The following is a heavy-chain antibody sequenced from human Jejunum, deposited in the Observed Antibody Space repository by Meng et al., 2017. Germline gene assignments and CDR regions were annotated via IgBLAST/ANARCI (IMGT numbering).Heavy chain of an antibody. CDR1: GFTFSIYS. CDR2: ISSTSSHM. J-gene: IGHJ4*02. V-gene: IGHV3-21*01. D-gene: IGHD5-12*01. Sequence: GGSLRLSCAASGFTFSIYSMNWVRQAPGKGLEWVSTISSTSSHMFYADSVRGRFTISRDNAKNTLYLQMTSLRAEDTAVYYCARDDSGWHGAMDYWGQGTLVTVSS. CDR3: ARDDSGWHGAMDY.